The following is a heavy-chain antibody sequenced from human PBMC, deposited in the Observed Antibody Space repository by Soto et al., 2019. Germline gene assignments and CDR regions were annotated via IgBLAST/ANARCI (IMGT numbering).Heavy chain of an antibody. J-gene: IGHJ4*02. CDR3: ARTLGY. CDR2: INHSGST. V-gene: IGHV4-34*01. Sequence: SETLSLTCAVYGGSFSGYYWSWIRQPPGKGLEWIGEINHSGSTNYNPSLKSRVTISVDTSKNQFSLKLSSVTAADTAVYYCARTLGYWGQGTLVTVSS. CDR1: GGSFSGYY.